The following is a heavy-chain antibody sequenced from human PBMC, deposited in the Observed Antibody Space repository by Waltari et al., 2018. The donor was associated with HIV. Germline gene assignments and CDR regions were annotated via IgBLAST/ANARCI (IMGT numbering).Heavy chain of an antibody. Sequence: VPLVQSGAEVTKPGSSVKVACRASGSTFRRFSLSGVRQAPGQGLEWLGGIIPMFGTPSYARKFQGRGTITADASTSTVYMDLNSLRSEDTAVYYCAKTGQLSQLYSFDYWGQGTVVTVSS. V-gene: IGHV1-69*12. CDR3: AKTGQLSQLYSFDY. J-gene: IGHJ4*02. CDR2: IIPMFGTP. D-gene: IGHD1-1*01. CDR1: GSTFRRFS.